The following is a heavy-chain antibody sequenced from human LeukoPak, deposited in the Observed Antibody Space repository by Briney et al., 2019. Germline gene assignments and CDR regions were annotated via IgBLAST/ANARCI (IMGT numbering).Heavy chain of an antibody. CDR3: ARAALAAAGTGDWFDP. D-gene: IGHD6-13*01. Sequence: ASVKVSCKASGGTFSSHAMSWVRQAPGQGLEWMGGIIPNSGGTNYAQKFQGRVTMTRDTSISTAYMELSRLRSEDTAVYYCARAALAAAGTGDWFDPWGQGTLVTVSS. J-gene: IGHJ5*02. CDR1: GGTFSSHA. CDR2: IIPNSGGT. V-gene: IGHV1-2*02.